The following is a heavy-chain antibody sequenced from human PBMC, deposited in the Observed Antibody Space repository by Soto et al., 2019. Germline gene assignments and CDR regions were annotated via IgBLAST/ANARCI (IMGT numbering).Heavy chain of an antibody. V-gene: IGHV4-30-4*01. CDR3: ARDRNGGNFDY. CDR1: GGSISSGDYY. CDR2: IYYSGST. J-gene: IGHJ4*02. D-gene: IGHD2-15*01. Sequence: PSETLSLICTVSGGSISSGDYYWSWIRQPPGKGLEWIGYIYYSGSTYYNPSLKSRVTISVDTSKNQFSLKLSSVTAADTAVYYCARDRNGGNFDYWGQGTLVTVSS.